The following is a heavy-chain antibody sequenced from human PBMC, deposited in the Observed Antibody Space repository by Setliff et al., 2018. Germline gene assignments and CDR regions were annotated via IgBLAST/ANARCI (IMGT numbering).Heavy chain of an antibody. CDR1: GFTFSDYY. CDR3: AKDVGLGSGWSYFDY. CDR2: ISSSRRSYT. D-gene: IGHD6-19*01. Sequence: PGGSLRLSCAASGFTFSDYYMSWVRQAPGQGLEWVSYISSSRRSYTNYADSVKGRFTISRDSSRNTLYLQMDSLRADDTAVYFCAKDVGLGSGWSYFDYWGQGALVTVSS. V-gene: IGHV3-11*06. J-gene: IGHJ4*02.